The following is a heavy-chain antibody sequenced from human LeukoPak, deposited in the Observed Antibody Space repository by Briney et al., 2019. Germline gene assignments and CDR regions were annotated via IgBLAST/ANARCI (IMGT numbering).Heavy chain of an antibody. CDR1: GGTFSSYA. CDR3: ATSQGEDYYDSSGYPLHY. Sequence: GSSVKVSCKASGGTFSSYAISWVRQAPGQGLEWMGGIIPIFGTANYAQKFQGRVTITADESTSTAYMELSSLRSEDTAVYYCATSQGEDYYDSSGYPLHYWGQGTLVTVSS. CDR2: IIPIFGTA. V-gene: IGHV1-69*01. J-gene: IGHJ4*02. D-gene: IGHD3-22*01.